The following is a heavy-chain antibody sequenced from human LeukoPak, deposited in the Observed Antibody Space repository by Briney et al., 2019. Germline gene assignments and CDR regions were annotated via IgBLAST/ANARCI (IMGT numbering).Heavy chain of an antibody. D-gene: IGHD3-22*01. CDR2: ISSSSSYI. CDR1: GFTFSSYS. J-gene: IGHJ4*02. V-gene: IGHV3-21*01. Sequence: GGSLRLSCAASGFTFSSYSMNWVRQAPGKGLEWVSSISSSSSYIYYADSVKGRFTISRDNAKNSLYLQMNSLRADDTAVYYCARDVYDSSGYSDYWGQGTLVTVSS. CDR3: ARDVYDSSGYSDY.